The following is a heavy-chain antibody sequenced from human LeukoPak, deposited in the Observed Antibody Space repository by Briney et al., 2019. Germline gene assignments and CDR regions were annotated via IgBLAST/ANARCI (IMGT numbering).Heavy chain of an antibody. Sequence: GESLQISCKASGYSFTSSWIGWVRQMSGKGLEWMGIIFPHDSDTRYSPSFQGQVTISADKSTSTVYLQWSSLKAPDTAMYYCARHTSTGSNYWGQGTLVTVSS. V-gene: IGHV5-51*01. CDR3: ARHTSTGSNY. J-gene: IGHJ4*02. CDR2: IFPHDSDT. CDR1: GYSFTSSW. D-gene: IGHD1-14*01.